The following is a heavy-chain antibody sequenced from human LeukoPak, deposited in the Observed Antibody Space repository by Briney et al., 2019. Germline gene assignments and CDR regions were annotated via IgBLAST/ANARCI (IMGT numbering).Heavy chain of an antibody. V-gene: IGHV5-51*01. CDR1: GYNFTSYW. Sequence: GESLKISCKGSGYNFTSYWIGWVRQMPGKGLEWMGIIFPGDSDTRYSPSSQGQVTISADKSISTAYLQWSSLKASDTAMYYCARGRGYCSGGTCYYFDYWGQGTLVTVSS. D-gene: IGHD2-15*01. J-gene: IGHJ4*02. CDR3: ARGRGYCSGGTCYYFDY. CDR2: IFPGDSDT.